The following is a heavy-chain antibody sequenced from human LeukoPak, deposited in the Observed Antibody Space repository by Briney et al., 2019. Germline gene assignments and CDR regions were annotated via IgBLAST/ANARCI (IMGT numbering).Heavy chain of an antibody. CDR1: GFTFSSYA. CDR2: ISYDGSNK. Sequence: GGSLRLSCAASGFTFSSYAMHWVRQAPGKGLEWEAVISYDGSNKYYADSVKGRFTISRDNSKNTLYLQMNSLRAEDTAVYYCARDPFLSGAPYYFDYWGQGTLVTVSS. V-gene: IGHV3-30-3*01. CDR3: ARDPFLSGAPYYFDY. D-gene: IGHD1-26*01. J-gene: IGHJ4*02.